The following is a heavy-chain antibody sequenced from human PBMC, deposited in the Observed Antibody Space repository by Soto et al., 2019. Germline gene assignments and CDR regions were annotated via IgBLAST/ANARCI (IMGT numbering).Heavy chain of an antibody. CDR2: VYHNENT. Sequence: QLHLQESGPGLVRPSETLSLTCTVSGGSINDFAYYWGWIRQPPGKGLEWIGTVYHNENTYYNPSLKRRVTISGDTAKNQCSLNLRSVTAADTAIYFCARRERYYGSPGWFDPWGQGALVTVSS. V-gene: IGHV4-39*01. J-gene: IGHJ5*02. D-gene: IGHD3-16*01. CDR1: GGSINDFAYY. CDR3: ARRERYYGSPGWFDP.